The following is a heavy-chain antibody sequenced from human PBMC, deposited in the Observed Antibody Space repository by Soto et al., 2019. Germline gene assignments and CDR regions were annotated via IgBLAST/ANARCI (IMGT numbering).Heavy chain of an antibody. V-gene: IGHV4-34*01. J-gene: IGHJ3*02. D-gene: IGHD2-15*01. CDR3: ARGDVCSGGSCPAAFDI. Sequence: SETLSLTCAAYGLSFSGYYWSWIRQPPGKGLEWIGEINHSGITNYNTSLKNRVTISVDTSKNQFSLKLSSVTAADTAVYYCARGDVCSGGSCPAAFDIWGQGTMVTVSS. CDR1: GLSFSGYY. CDR2: INHSGIT.